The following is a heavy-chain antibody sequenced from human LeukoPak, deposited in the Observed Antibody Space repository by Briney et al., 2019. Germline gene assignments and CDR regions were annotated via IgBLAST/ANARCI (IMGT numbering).Heavy chain of an antibody. D-gene: IGHD3-22*01. J-gene: IGHJ3*02. Sequence: EASVKVSCKASGYSFISYDINWVRQAPGQGLEWMGGIIPIFGTANYAQKFQGRVTITADKSTSTAYMELSSLRSEDTAVYYCARDRRYYYDSSGYYQRGHLDAFDIWGQGTMVTVSS. CDR1: GYSFISYD. CDR3: ARDRRYYYDSSGYYQRGHLDAFDI. CDR2: IIPIFGTA. V-gene: IGHV1-69*06.